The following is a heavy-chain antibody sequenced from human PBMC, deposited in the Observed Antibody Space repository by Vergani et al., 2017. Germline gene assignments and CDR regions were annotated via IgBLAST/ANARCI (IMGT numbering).Heavy chain of an antibody. CDR1: GFTFSSYA. Sequence: QVQLVESGGGLVQPGRSLRLSCAASGFTFSSYAMHWVRQAPGKGLEWVAVISYDGSNKYYADSVKGRFTISRDNSKNTLYLQMNSLRAEDTAVYYCAMAPMYGSGYYDDAFDSWGQGTLVTVS. D-gene: IGHD3-22*01. CDR3: AMAPMYGSGYYDDAFDS. J-gene: IGHJ3*02. V-gene: IGHV3-30-3*01. CDR2: ISYDGSNK.